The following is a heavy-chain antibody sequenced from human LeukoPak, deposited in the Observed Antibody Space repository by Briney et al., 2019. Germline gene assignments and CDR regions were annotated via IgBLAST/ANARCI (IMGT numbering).Heavy chain of an antibody. D-gene: IGHD3-22*01. J-gene: IGHJ4*02. V-gene: IGHV5-51*01. CDR1: GYSFTSYW. CDR2: IYPGDSDT. Sequence: GESLKISCKGSGYSFTSYWIGWVRQMPGKGLEWMGIIYPGDSDTRYSPSFQGQVTISADKSISTAYLQWSSLKASDTAMYYCARLQLYYYDSSGYSSPLDYWGQGTLVTVSS. CDR3: ARLQLYYYDSSGYSSPLDY.